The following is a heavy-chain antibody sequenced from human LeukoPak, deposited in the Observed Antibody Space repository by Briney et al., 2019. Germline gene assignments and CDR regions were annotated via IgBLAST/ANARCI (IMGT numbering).Heavy chain of an antibody. V-gene: IGHV3-23*01. J-gene: IGHJ4*02. CDR2: ISGGGGST. Sequence: GGSLRLSCAASGFTFRSYAMNWVRQAPGKGLEWVSAISGGGGSTYYTDSVKGRFTISRDNAKNSLYLQMNSLRAEDTAVYYCARDPFAAIAVAGTAIDYWGQGILVTVSS. CDR3: ARDPFAAIAVAGTAIDY. D-gene: IGHD6-19*01. CDR1: GFTFRSYA.